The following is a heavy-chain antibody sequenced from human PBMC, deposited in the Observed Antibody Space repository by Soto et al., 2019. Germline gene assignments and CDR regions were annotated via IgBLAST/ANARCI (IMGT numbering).Heavy chain of an antibody. CDR3: ARDRVDDFWSGYSNYFDY. Sequence: PGGSLRLSCAASGFTFSSYWMHWVRQAPGKGLVWVSRINSDGSSTSYADSVKGRFTISRDNAKNTLNLQMNSLRAEDTAVYYCARDRVDDFWSGYSNYFDYWGQGTLVTVSS. V-gene: IGHV3-74*01. J-gene: IGHJ4*02. D-gene: IGHD3-3*01. CDR2: INSDGSST. CDR1: GFTFSSYW.